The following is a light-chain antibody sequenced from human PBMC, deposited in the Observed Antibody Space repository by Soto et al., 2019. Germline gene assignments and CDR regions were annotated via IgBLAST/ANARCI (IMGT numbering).Light chain of an antibody. Sequence: EIVLTQSPGTLSLSPGERATLSCRASQSVSSSYLAWYQQKPGQAPRLLIYGASSRATGIPDRFSGSGSGTVFNLTISRLEPEDFAVYYCQQYGSSPRTFVQGTKVEIK. CDR1: QSVSSSY. CDR3: QQYGSSPRT. J-gene: IGKJ1*01. CDR2: GAS. V-gene: IGKV3-20*01.